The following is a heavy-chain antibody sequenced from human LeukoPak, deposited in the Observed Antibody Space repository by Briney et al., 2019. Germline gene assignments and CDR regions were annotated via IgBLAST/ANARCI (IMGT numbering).Heavy chain of an antibody. V-gene: IGHV1-2*02. CDR2: INPNSGGT. CDR1: GYTFTGYY. J-gene: IGHJ6*03. CDR3: ARGRGGFYYYYMDV. Sequence: ASVKVSCKASGYTFTGYYMHWVRQAPGQGLEWMGWINPNSGGTNYAQKFQGRVTMTRDTPISTAYMELSRLRSDDTAVYYCARGRGGFYYYYMDVWGKGTTVTVSS.